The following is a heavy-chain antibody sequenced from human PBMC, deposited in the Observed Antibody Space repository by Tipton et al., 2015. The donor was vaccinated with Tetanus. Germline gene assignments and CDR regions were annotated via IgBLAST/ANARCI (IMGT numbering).Heavy chain of an antibody. D-gene: IGHD1-26*01. CDR2: IYHSGST. CDR1: GGSISSSNW. Sequence: SLRLSCAVSGGSISSSNWWSWVRQPPGKGLEWIGEIYHSGSTNYNPPLKSRVTISVDKSKTQFSLKLSTVTAADTAVYYCARVFVGVYAFDIWGQGTMVTVSS. J-gene: IGHJ3*02. V-gene: IGHV4-4*02. CDR3: ARVFVGVYAFDI.